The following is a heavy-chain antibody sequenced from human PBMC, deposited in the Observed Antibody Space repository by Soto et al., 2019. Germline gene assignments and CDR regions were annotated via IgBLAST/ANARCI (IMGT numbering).Heavy chain of an antibody. CDR2: IIPIFGTA. D-gene: IGHD3-22*01. CDR1: GGTFSSYA. CDR3: ARDDDSSGYSYHH. J-gene: IGHJ1*01. Sequence: QVQLVQSGAEVKKPGSSVKVSCKASGGTFSSYAISWVRQAPGQGLEWMGGIIPIFGTANYAQKFQCRVTITSDESTSTAYMEMSSLRSEYTAVYYCARDDDSSGYSYHHWGQGTLVNVSS. V-gene: IGHV1-69*01.